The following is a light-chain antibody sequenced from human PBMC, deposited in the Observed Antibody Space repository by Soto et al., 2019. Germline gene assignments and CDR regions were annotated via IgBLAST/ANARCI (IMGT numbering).Light chain of an antibody. CDR3: QHTFRSPRR. Sequence: DIQLTQSPPSLSASVGDTITITCRASQSVSTYLNWYQQRPGKAPSLLIYSAISLQSGVPSRFSGSGSGTDFTLTIRNLQPADFAVYYCQHTFRSPRRFGQGTKVDIK. CDR1: QSVSTY. CDR2: SAI. J-gene: IGKJ1*01. V-gene: IGKV1-39*01.